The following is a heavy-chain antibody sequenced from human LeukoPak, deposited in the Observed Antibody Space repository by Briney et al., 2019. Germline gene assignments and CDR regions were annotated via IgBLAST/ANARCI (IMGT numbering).Heavy chain of an antibody. Sequence: ASVKVSCKASGYTFNNYGISWVRQAPGQGLEWMGWISAYNGNTNYAQKLQGRVTMTTDTSTSTAYMELRSLRSDGTAVYYCGRLGYCSGGSCPTSYNNWFDPWGQGTLVTVSS. CDR1: GYTFNNYG. CDR3: GRLGYCSGGSCPTSYNNWFDP. CDR2: ISAYNGNT. D-gene: IGHD2-15*01. V-gene: IGHV1-18*01. J-gene: IGHJ5*02.